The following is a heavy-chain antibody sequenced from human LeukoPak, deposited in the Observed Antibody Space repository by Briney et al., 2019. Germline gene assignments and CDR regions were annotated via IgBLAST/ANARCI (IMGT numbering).Heavy chain of an antibody. V-gene: IGHV4-39*01. CDR3: ARHGLLRKYYFDY. CDR2: IYYSGST. CDR1: GGSIRGYY. J-gene: IGHJ4*02. D-gene: IGHD2-15*01. Sequence: SETLSLTCTVSGGSIRGYYWGWIRQPPGKGLEWIGSIYYSGSTYYNPSLKSRVTISVDTSKNQFSLKLSSVTAADTAVYYCARHGLLRKYYFDYGGQGTLVTVSS.